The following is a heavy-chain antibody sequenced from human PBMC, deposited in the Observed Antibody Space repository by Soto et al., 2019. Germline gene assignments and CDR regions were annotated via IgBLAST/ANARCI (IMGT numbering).Heavy chain of an antibody. CDR1: GFTFSSYG. J-gene: IGHJ4*02. CDR2: ISYDGSNK. CDR3: AKISSSSHGISDY. Sequence: QVQLVESGGGVVQPGRSLRLSCAASGFTFSSYGMHWVRQAPGKGLEWVAVISYDGSNKYYADSVKGRFTISRDNSKNTLYLQMNSLSAADTAVYYCAKISSSSHGISDYWGQGTLVTVSS. V-gene: IGHV3-30*18. D-gene: IGHD6-13*01.